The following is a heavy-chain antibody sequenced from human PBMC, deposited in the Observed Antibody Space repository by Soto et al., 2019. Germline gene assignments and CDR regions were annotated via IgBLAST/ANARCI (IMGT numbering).Heavy chain of an antibody. CDR1: GVMFNGFG. CDR3: AKDQNSNPNY. Sequence: GGSLRLSCAASGVMFNGFGMHWVRQAPGKGLEWVAVIRYDGSNKYYADSVKGRFTISRDNSKNTLYLQMNSLRAEDTAVYYCAKDQNSNPNYWGQGTLVTVSS. D-gene: IGHD4-4*01. CDR2: IRYDGSNK. V-gene: IGHV3-30*02. J-gene: IGHJ4*02.